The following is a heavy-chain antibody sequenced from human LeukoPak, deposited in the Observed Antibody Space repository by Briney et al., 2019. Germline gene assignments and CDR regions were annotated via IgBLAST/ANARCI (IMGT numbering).Heavy chain of an antibody. Sequence: SETLSLTCTVSGGSISSYYWGWIRQPPGKGLEWIGYLYYSGSTNYNPSLKSRVTISVDTSKNQFSLKLSSVTAADTAVYYCARHWDTATVYFDYWGQGTLVTVSS. D-gene: IGHD5-18*01. CDR2: LYYSGST. CDR1: GGSISSYY. V-gene: IGHV4-59*08. CDR3: ARHWDTATVYFDY. J-gene: IGHJ4*02.